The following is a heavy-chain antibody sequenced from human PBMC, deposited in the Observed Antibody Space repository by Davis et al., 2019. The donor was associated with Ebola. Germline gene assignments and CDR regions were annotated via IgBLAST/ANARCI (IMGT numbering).Heavy chain of an antibody. V-gene: IGHV4-61*01. CDR2: IYYSGST. CDR1: GGSVSSGSYY. J-gene: IGHJ5*02. CDR3: ARTWLRLGNWFDP. D-gene: IGHD5-12*01. Sequence: SETLSLTCTVSGGSVSSGSYYWSWIRQPPGKGLEWIGYIYYSGSTNYNPSLKSRVTISVDTSKNQFSLKLSSVTAADTAVYYCARTWLRLGNWFDPWGQGTLVTVSS.